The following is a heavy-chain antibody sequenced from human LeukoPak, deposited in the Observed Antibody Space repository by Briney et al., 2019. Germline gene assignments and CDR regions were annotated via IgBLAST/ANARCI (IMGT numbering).Heavy chain of an antibody. CDR1: GFTFSRYT. CDR2: ISNDGNNK. J-gene: IGHJ4*02. Sequence: GGSLRLSCAAPGFTFSRYTVHWVRQAPGEGLEWVAVISNDGNNKYYSVSVKGRFSISRDNSKNTLYLQMNSLRPEDTGVYYCAKGSAFDYWGQGTLVTVSS. CDR3: AKGSAFDY. V-gene: IGHV3-30-3*01.